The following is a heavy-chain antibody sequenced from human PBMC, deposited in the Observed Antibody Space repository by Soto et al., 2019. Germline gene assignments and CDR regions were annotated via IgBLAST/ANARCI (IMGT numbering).Heavy chain of an antibody. CDR2: IWYDGSNK. D-gene: IGHD6-13*01. CDR1: GFTFSSYG. Sequence: GGSLRLSCAASGFTFSSYGMHWVRQAPGKGLEWVAVIWYDGSNKYYADSVKGRFTISRDNSKNTLYLQMNSLRAEDTAVYYCARVAAAGTTGGGMDVWGQGTTVTVSS. CDR3: ARVAAAGTTGGGMDV. J-gene: IGHJ6*02. V-gene: IGHV3-33*01.